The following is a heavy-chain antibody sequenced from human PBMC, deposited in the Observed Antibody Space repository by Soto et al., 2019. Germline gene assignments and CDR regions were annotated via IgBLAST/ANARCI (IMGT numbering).Heavy chain of an antibody. CDR2: ISAYNGNT. CDR1: GYTFTSYG. Sequence: QVQLVQSGAEVKKPGASVKVSCKASGYTFTSYGISWVRQAPGQGLEWMGWISAYNGNTNYAQKLQGRVTMTTDTSTSAAYMELRSRRSDDTAVYYCASRAGYSSSWYRKDTLGLHAFDIWGQGTMVTVSS. CDR3: ASRAGYSSSWYRKDTLGLHAFDI. D-gene: IGHD6-13*01. J-gene: IGHJ3*02. V-gene: IGHV1-18*01.